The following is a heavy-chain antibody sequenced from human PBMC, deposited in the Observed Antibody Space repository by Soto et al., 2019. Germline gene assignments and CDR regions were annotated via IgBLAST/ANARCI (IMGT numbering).Heavy chain of an antibody. CDR2: IQYNGYS. Sequence: QVQLQESGPGLVKPSETLSLTCTVSGGSITNYYCSWFRQPPGKGLEWIGYIQYNGYSAYNLSLKRRVTMSMDTSKPQFSLMVESVTATDTAVYNCARHGFGPLHGLVDVWGQGTTVIVSS. CDR3: ARHGFGPLHGLVDV. V-gene: IGHV4-59*08. J-gene: IGHJ6*02. D-gene: IGHD3-10*01. CDR1: GGSITNYY.